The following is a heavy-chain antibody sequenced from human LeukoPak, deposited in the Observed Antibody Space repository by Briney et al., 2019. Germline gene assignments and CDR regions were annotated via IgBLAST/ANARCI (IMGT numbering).Heavy chain of an antibody. D-gene: IGHD3-9*01. Sequence: SETLSLTCAVSGDSFNRGGHFWSWIRQPPGKGLEWIVYVSDSGSTYFNPSLKSRLSISLDTSKNQFSLRLSSVTAADTAMFYCARISFDFLTGYKFDYWGQGSLVTVSS. CDR2: VSDSGST. CDR1: GDSFNRGGHF. J-gene: IGHJ4*02. CDR3: ARISFDFLTGYKFDY. V-gene: IGHV4-30-4*07.